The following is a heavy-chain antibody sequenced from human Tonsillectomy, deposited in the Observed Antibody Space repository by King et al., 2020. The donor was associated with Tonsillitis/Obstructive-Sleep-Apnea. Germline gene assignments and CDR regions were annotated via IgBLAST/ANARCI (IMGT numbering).Heavy chain of an antibody. V-gene: IGHV3-43*02. CDR2: ISGDGGST. Sequence: VQLVQSGGGVVQPGGSLRLSCAASGFTFDDYAMHWVRQAPGKGLEWVSLISGDGGSTYYADSVKGRFTISRDNSKNSLYLQMNSLRTEDTALYYCAKGPSYGGNKDFDYWGQGTLVTVSS. CDR3: AKGPSYGGNKDFDY. J-gene: IGHJ4*02. CDR1: GFTFDDYA. D-gene: IGHD4-23*01.